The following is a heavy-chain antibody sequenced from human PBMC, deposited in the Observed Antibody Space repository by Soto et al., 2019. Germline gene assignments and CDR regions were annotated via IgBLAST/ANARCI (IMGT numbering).Heavy chain of an antibody. CDR1: GYTFTSYD. CDR3: ARELSSSWRFDY. CDR2: MNPNSGNT. Sequence: QVQLVQSGAEVKKPGDSVKVSCKASGYTFTSYDINWVRQATGQGLEWMGWMNPNSGNTGYAQKFKGRVTMTRNTSLSTDYMELSSLKSEDTAVYYCARELSSSWRFDYWGQGTLVTVSS. V-gene: IGHV1-8*01. D-gene: IGHD6-13*01. J-gene: IGHJ4*02.